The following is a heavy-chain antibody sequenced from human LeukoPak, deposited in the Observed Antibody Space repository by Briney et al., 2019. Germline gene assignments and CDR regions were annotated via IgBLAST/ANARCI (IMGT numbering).Heavy chain of an antibody. CDR1: GFTFSSYA. J-gene: IGHJ4*02. Sequence: GGSLRLSCAASGFTFSSYAMSWVRQAPGKGLEWVSAISGSGGSTYYADSVKGRFTISRDNSKNTLYLQMNSLRAEDTAVYYCAKGITKQRGSSSWHQGGADYWGQGTLVTVSS. V-gene: IGHV3-23*01. CDR3: AKGITKQRGSSSWHQGGADY. D-gene: IGHD6-13*01. CDR2: ISGSGGST.